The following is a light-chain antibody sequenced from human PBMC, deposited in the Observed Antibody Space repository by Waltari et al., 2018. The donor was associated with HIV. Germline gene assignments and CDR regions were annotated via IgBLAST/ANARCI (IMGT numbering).Light chain of an antibody. CDR2: DAS. CDR1: QSVGKY. Sequence: EIVLSQSPATLSLSPGERATLSCRASQSVGKYLAWYQHKPGQAPMLLISDASDRATGLPARFSGSGSRTDVTLTISSLEPDDFAVYYCQQRTNWPPYTFGQGTKLEIK. V-gene: IGKV3-11*01. CDR3: QQRTNWPPYT. J-gene: IGKJ2*01.